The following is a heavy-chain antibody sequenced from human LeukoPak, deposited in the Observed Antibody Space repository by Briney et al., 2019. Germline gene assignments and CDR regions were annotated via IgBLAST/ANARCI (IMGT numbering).Heavy chain of an antibody. CDR2: INHNGNVS. CDR1: GFTFSSYW. D-gene: IGHD3-16*01. Sequence: GGSLRLSCAASGFTFSSYWMNWARQAPGKGLEWGASINHNGNVSYYVDSVKGRFTISRDNAKNSLYLQMSNLRAEDTAVYFCARGGGLDVWGQGATVTVSS. CDR3: ARGGGLDV. V-gene: IGHV3-7*03. J-gene: IGHJ6*02.